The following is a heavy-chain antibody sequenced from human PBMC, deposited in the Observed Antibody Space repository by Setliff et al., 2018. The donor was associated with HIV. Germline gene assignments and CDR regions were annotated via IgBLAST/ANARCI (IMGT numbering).Heavy chain of an antibody. CDR2: IDHGGSP. CDR3: AGGFPKSNFRLFDS. V-gene: IGHV4-34*01. CDR1: GRSLSIYF. J-gene: IGHJ5*01. Sequence: PSETLSLTCAVYGRSLSIYFWTWIRQSPGKGLEWIGEIDHGGSPTYNPSFKSRVSISLDTANKQFSLTLNSLTAADSALYFCAGGFPKSNFRLFDSWGQGTLVTVSS.